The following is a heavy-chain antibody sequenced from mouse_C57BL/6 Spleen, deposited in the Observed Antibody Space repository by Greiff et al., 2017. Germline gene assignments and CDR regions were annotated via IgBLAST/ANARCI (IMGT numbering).Heavy chain of an antibody. D-gene: IGHD3-2*02. J-gene: IGHJ2*01. V-gene: IGHV1-55*01. CDR2: IYPGSGST. Sequence: QVQLQQPGAELVKPGASVKMSCKASGYTFTSYWITWVKQRPGQGLEWIGDIYPGSGSTNYNEKFKSKATLTVDPSSSTAYMQLSSLTSEDSAVYYCARRNDSSGYPYYFDYWGQGTTLTVSS. CDR1: GYTFTSYW. CDR3: ARRNDSSGYPYYFDY.